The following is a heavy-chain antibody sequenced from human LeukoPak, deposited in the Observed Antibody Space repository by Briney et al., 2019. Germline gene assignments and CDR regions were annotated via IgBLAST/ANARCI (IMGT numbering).Heavy chain of an antibody. D-gene: IGHD1-26*01. Sequence: GRSLRLSCAASGFTFSSYGMHWVRQAPGKGLEWVAVISYDGSNRYYADSVKGRFTISRDNSKNTLYLQMNSLRAEDTAVYYCAKDLRSRWELPDYWGQGTLVTVSS. CDR3: AKDLRSRWELPDY. CDR2: ISYDGSNR. J-gene: IGHJ4*02. V-gene: IGHV3-30*18. CDR1: GFTFSSYG.